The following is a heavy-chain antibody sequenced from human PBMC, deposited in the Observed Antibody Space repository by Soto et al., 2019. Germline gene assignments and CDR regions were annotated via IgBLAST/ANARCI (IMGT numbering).Heavy chain of an antibody. CDR2: INQSGRT. CDR1: GGSFRGYY. CDR3: ARVKGRYCSSTSCYVIDY. Sequence: QVQLRQWGAGLLKPSETLSLTCAVYGGSFRGYYWSRIRQPPGKGLRWMGEINQSGRTKYNPSLKSPVTISVDTSKNQFSLKLSSVTAADTAVYYCARVKGRYCSSTSCYVIDYWGQGTLVTVSS. V-gene: IGHV4-34*01. D-gene: IGHD2-2*01. J-gene: IGHJ4*02.